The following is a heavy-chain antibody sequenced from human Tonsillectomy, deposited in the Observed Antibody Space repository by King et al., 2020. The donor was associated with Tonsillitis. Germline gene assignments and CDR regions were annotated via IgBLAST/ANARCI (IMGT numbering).Heavy chain of an antibody. CDR1: GYTFTTYG. V-gene: IGHV1-18*01. D-gene: IGHD1-26*01. Sequence: QLVQSGAEVKKPGASVKVSCKASGYTFTTYGISWVRQAPGQGLEWMGWISAYNGNTNYAQKLQGRVTMTTDTSTTTVYMELRSPRSDDTAVYYCARDVGGELPFDYWGQGTLVTVSS. CDR3: ARDVGGELPFDY. J-gene: IGHJ4*02. CDR2: ISAYNGNT.